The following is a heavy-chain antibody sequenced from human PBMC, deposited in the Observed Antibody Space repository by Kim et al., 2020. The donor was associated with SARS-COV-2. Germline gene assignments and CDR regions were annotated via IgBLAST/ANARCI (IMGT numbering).Heavy chain of an antibody. CDR2: ISSSSSYI. J-gene: IGHJ4*02. CDR3: ARDGLRYYYDSSGPLDY. CDR1: GFTFSSYS. V-gene: IGHV3-21*01. D-gene: IGHD3-22*01. Sequence: GGSLRLSCAAFGFTFSSYSMNWVRQAPGKGREWVSSISSSSSYIYYTDSVKGRFTISRDNAKNSLYLQMNSLRAEDTAVYYCARDGLRYYYDSSGPLDYWGQGTLVTVSS.